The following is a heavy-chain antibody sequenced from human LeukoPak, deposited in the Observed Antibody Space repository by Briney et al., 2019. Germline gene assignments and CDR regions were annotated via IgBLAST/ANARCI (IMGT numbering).Heavy chain of an antibody. J-gene: IGHJ4*02. CDR3: ARASCSSGGSCYSYEVDY. V-gene: IGHV4-31*03. CDR2: IYYSGST. CDR1: GGSISSGGYY. D-gene: IGHD2-15*01. Sequence: SQTLSLTCTVSGGSISSGGYYWSWIRQHPGKGLKWIGYIYYSGSTYYNPSLKSRVTISVDTSKNQFSLKLSSVTAADTAVYYCARASCSSGGSCYSYEVDYWGQGTLVTVSS.